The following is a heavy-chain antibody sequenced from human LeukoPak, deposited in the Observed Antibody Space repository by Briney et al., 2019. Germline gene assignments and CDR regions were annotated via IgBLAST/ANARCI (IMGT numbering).Heavy chain of an antibody. CDR1: GYTFTSYA. CDR3: AREVSYYDILTGYGGYYFDY. V-gene: IGHV1-3*01. Sequence: ASVKVSCKASGYTFTSYAMHWVRQAPGQRLEWMGWINAGNGNTKYSQKFQGRVTITRGTSASTAYMELSSLRSEDTAVYYCAREVSYYDILTGYGGYYFDYWGQGTLVTVSS. D-gene: IGHD3-9*01. J-gene: IGHJ4*02. CDR2: INAGNGNT.